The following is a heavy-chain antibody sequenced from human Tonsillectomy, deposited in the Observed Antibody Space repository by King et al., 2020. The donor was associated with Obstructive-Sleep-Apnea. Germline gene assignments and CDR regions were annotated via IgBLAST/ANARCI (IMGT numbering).Heavy chain of an antibody. CDR3: ARGRAQTGTAGHFFDH. CDR2: IYHSGST. V-gene: IGHV4-38-2*02. Sequence: QLQESGPGLVKPSETLSLTCTVSGYSISSGHYWGWVRQPPGKGLEWIGTIYHSGSTYYNPSLKSRVTISVDTSKNKFSLKLSSVTAADTAVLHCARGRAQTGTAGHFFDHWGQGTLVTVSS. CDR1: GYSISSGHY. D-gene: IGHD1-7*01. J-gene: IGHJ4*02.